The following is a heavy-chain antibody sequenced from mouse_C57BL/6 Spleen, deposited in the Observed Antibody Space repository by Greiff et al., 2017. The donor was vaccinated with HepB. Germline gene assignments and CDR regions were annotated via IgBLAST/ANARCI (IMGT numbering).Heavy chain of an antibody. CDR1: GYTFTSYW. V-gene: IGHV1-55*01. CDR2: IYPGSGST. CDR3: ARKGTYWDRGWFAY. Sequence: QVQLQQPGAELVKPGASVKMSCKASGYTFTSYWITWVKQRPGQGLEWIGDIYPGSGSTNYNEKFKSKATLTVDTSSSTAYMQLSSLTSEDSAVYYCARKGTYWDRGWFAYWGQGTLVTVSA. D-gene: IGHD4-1*01. J-gene: IGHJ3*01.